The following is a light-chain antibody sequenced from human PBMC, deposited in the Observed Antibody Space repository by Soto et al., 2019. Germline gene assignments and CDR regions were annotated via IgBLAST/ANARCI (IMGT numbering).Light chain of an antibody. J-gene: IGLJ1*01. CDR2: GDS. CDR3: QSSDSRLSGSDV. CDR1: SSNIGAGYD. Sequence: QSVLTQPPSVSGAPGQRVTISCTGSSSNIGAGYDVNWYQQLPGTAPKLLIFGDSNRPSGVPDRFSGSKSGTSASLAITGLQAADDAYYYCQSSDSRLSGSDVFGTGTQLTVL. V-gene: IGLV1-40*01.